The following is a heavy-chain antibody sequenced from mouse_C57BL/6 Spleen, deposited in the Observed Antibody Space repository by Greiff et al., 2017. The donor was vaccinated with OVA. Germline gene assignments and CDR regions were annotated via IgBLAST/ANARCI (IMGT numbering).Heavy chain of an antibody. CDR2: IRNKANGYTT. V-gene: IGHV7-3*01. CDR3: ARYGYYKVFAY. Sequence: EVKLMESGGGLVQPGGSLSLSCAASGFTFTDYYMSWVRQPPGKALEWLGFIRNKANGYTTEYSASVKGRFTISRDNSQSILYLQMNALRAEDSATYYCARYGYYKVFAYWGQGTLVTVSA. J-gene: IGHJ3*01. D-gene: IGHD2-3*01. CDR1: GFTFTDYY.